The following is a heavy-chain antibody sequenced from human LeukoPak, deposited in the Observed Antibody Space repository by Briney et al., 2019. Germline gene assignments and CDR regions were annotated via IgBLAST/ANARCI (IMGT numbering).Heavy chain of an antibody. V-gene: IGHV3-48*01. CDR3: ARGGAEYCTSTKCHPVYGMDV. D-gene: IGHD2-2*01. J-gene: IGHJ6*02. Sequence: PGGSLRPSCLVSGVTFSSYSMNWVGQAPGKGLGGVSYISVTINTIYYADSVKGRFTVSRDNAKNSLYLQMDNLTVEDTAVYYCARGGAEYCTSTKCHPVYGMDVWGQGTTVTVSS. CDR1: GVTFSSYS. CDR2: ISVTINTI.